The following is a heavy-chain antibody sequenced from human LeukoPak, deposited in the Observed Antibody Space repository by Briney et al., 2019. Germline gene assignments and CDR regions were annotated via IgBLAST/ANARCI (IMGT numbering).Heavy chain of an antibody. Sequence: SETLSLTCAVYRGSFSGYYWTWIRQSPGKGLEWIGEINHSGTTNYNPSLRSRVTISIDTSKNQFSLKLSSVTAADTAVYYCARGPTIDYDILTGYYYFDYWGQGTLVTVSS. CDR2: INHSGTT. CDR1: RGSFSGYY. V-gene: IGHV4-34*01. D-gene: IGHD3-9*01. J-gene: IGHJ4*02. CDR3: ARGPTIDYDILTGYYYFDY.